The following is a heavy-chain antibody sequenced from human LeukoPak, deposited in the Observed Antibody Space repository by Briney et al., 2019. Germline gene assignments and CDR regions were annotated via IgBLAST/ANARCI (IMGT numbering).Heavy chain of an antibody. CDR3: ARLGRGHIVVVPAGNRGGAFDI. J-gene: IGHJ3*02. D-gene: IGHD2-2*01. Sequence: PSETLSLTCTVSGGSISSSSYYWGWIRQPPGKGLEWIGSIYYSGSTYYNPSLKSRVTISVDTSKNQFSLKLSSVTAADTAVYYCARLGRGHIVVVPAGNRGGAFDIWGQGTRVTVSS. CDR1: GGSISSSSYY. CDR2: IYYSGST. V-gene: IGHV4-39*01.